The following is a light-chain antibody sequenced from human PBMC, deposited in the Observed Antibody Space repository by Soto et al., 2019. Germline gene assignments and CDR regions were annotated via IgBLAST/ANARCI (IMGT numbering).Light chain of an antibody. CDR2: GAS. J-gene: IGKJ1*01. CDR3: QRTNRVPPA. Sequence: DFQMTQSRSFVSASVGDRVTITCRASEDVDNGLAWYQQRPGQAPKLLIHGASILQDGVPSRFSGSGSGTDFTLTISGLEPEDFSIFYCQRTNRVPPAFGQGTRVEI. CDR1: EDVDNG. V-gene: IGKV1-12*01.